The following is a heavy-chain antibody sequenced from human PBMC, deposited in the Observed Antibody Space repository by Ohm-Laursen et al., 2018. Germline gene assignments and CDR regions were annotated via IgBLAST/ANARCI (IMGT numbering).Heavy chain of an antibody. CDR1: GFTVGNNY. CDR2: IYSGGST. CDR3: ARGPSGTATIG. J-gene: IGHJ4*02. Sequence: SLRLSCSATGFTVGNNYMSWVRQAPGPGLEWVSFIYSGGSTYYADSVKGRFTISRDNSKNTLYLQMNSLRAEDTAVYYCARGPSGTATIGRGQGTLVTVSS. V-gene: IGHV3-66*01. D-gene: IGHD5-24*01.